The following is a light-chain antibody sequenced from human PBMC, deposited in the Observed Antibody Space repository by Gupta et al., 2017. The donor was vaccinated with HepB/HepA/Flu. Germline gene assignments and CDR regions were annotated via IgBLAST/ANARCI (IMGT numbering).Light chain of an antibody. J-gene: IGLJ1*01. CDR2: DVS. Sequence: QSALTQPASVSGSPGQSITISCTGTSSDVGGYNYVSWYQQNPGKAPKLMIYDVSNRPSGFSNRFSGSKSGNTASLTISGLQAEDEADYYCSSYTSGTTYVFGTGTKVTVL. V-gene: IGLV2-14*01. CDR1: SSDVGGYNY. CDR3: SSYTSGTTYV.